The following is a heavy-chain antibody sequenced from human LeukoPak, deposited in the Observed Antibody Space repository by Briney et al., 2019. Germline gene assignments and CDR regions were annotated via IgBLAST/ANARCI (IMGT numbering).Heavy chain of an antibody. D-gene: IGHD4-23*01. CDR3: ATQNSGSVDY. J-gene: IGHJ4*02. Sequence: SGGSLRLSCTASGFTFSSHWMHWARQAPGKGLVWVSRINSDGSTTSYADSVKGRFTISRDNAKNTLYLQMNSERAEDTAVYYCATQNSGSVDYWGQGTLVTVSS. CDR1: GFTFSSHW. CDR2: INSDGSTT. V-gene: IGHV3-74*01.